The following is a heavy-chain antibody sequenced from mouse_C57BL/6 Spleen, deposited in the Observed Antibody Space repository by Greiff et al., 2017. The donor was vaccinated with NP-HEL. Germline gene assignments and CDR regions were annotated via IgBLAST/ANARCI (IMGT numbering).Heavy chain of an antibody. CDR3: ARVRVYYGYDDGWFAY. CDR2: INPSTGGT. V-gene: IGHV1-42*01. Sequence: VQLQQSGPELVKPGASVKISCKASGYSFTGYYMNWVKQSPEKSLEWIGEINPSTGGTTYNQKFKATATLTVDKSSSTAYMQLKSLTSEDSAVYYCARVRVYYGYDDGWFAYWGQGTLVTVSA. J-gene: IGHJ3*01. CDR1: GYSFTGYY. D-gene: IGHD2-2*01.